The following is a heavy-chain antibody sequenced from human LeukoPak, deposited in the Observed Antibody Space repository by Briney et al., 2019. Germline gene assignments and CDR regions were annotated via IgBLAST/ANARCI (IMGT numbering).Heavy chain of an antibody. J-gene: IGHJ2*01. V-gene: IGHV1-2*02. CDR2: INPNSGGT. D-gene: IGHD3-9*01. CDR1: GYTFTGYY. Sequence: GASVKVSCKASGYTFTGYYMHWVRQAPGQGLEWMGWINPNSGGTNYAQKFQGRVTMTRDTSISTAYMELSRLRSDDTAVYYCARDQSSDLHLDRYFDLWGRGTLVTVSS. CDR3: ARDQSSDLHLDRYFDL.